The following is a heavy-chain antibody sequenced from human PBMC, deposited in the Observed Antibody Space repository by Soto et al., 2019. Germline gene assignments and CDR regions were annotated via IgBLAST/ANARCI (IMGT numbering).Heavy chain of an antibody. D-gene: IGHD2-2*01. CDR2: ISYDGSLN. V-gene: IGHV3-30*18. CDR1: GFTFDNYG. J-gene: IGHJ4*02. CDR3: AKDQGLRSRDGNNPDY. Sequence: QVQLVESGGGEVQPGRSLRLSCAASGFTFDNYGMHWVRQTPGKGLDWVAVISYDGSLNFYGDSVKGRFTISRDNSKNKLYLQMNSLRTADTAVYYCAKDQGLRSRDGNNPDYWGQVTLVTVSS.